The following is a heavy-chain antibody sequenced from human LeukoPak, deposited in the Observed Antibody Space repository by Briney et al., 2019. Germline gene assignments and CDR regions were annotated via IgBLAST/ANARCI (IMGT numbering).Heavy chain of an antibody. D-gene: IGHD6-13*01. CDR3: ARARSSSWPIDY. CDR1: GGTFSNYA. Sequence: ASVKVSCKASGGTFSNYAINWVRQAPGQGLEWMGGVIPIFGSANYAQKLQGRVTMTTDTSTSTAYMELRSLRSDDTAVYYCARARSSSWPIDYWGQGTLVTVSS. J-gene: IGHJ4*02. CDR2: VIPIFGSA. V-gene: IGHV1-69*05.